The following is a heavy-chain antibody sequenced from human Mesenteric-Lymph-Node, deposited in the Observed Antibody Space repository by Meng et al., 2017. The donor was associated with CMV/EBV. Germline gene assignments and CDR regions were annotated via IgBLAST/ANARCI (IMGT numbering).Heavy chain of an antibody. CDR2: INPNSGGT. J-gene: IGHJ5*02. CDR3: ARDRGETGRGYS. Sequence: ASVKVSCKASGYTFTGYYMHWVRQAPGQGLEWMGWINPNSGGTNYAQKFQGRVTMTRDTSISTAYMELSRLRSDDTAVYYCARDRGETGRGYSWGQGTPVTVSS. CDR1: GYTFTGYY. D-gene: IGHD3-22*01. V-gene: IGHV1-2*02.